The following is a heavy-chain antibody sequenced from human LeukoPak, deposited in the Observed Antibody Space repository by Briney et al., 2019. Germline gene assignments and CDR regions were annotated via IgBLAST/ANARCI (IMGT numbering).Heavy chain of an antibody. Sequence: PGGSLRLSCAASGFRVSSHYMSWVLQAPGEGLEWVSVIYSGGSTYYAESVKGRFSISRDNSKNTLYLQMNSLRVEDTAIYFCVRDARYSNTWGGWWYFDLWGRGTLVTVSS. CDR3: VRDARYSNTWGGWWYFDL. CDR1: GFRVSSHY. V-gene: IGHV3-66*01. J-gene: IGHJ2*01. CDR2: IYSGGST. D-gene: IGHD6-13*01.